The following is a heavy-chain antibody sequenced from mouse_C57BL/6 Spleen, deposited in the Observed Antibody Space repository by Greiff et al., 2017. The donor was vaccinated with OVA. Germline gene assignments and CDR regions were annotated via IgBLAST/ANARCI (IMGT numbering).Heavy chain of an antibody. Sequence: VKLQESGAELMKPGASVKLSCKATGYTFTGYWLEWVKQRPGHGLEWIGEILPGRGSTNYNEKFKGKATFTADTSSNTAYMQLSSLTTEDSAIYYCARSNPQFITTVVGFDYWGQGTTLTVSS. V-gene: IGHV1-9*01. D-gene: IGHD1-1*01. J-gene: IGHJ2*01. CDR3: ARSNPQFITTVVGFDY. CDR2: ILPGRGST. CDR1: GYTFTGYW.